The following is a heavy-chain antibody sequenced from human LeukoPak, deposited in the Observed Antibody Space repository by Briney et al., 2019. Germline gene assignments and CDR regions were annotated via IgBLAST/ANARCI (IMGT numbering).Heavy chain of an antibody. V-gene: IGHV3-48*02. J-gene: IGHJ4*02. CDR2: ISSISNYI. D-gene: IGHD3-9*01. Sequence: AGGSLRLSCAASGITFSRHAMNWVRQAPGKGLEWVSYISSISNYIQYADSVKGRFTISRDNAKNSLYLQMNSLRDEDTAVYYCASDQSIGTDLRYFFDYWGQGTLVTVSS. CDR3: ASDQSIGTDLRYFFDY. CDR1: GITFSRHA.